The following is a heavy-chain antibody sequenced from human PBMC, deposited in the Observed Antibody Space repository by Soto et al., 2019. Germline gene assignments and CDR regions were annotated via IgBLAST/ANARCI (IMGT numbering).Heavy chain of an antibody. Sequence: QMQLQESGPGLVKPSETLSLTCVVSGASISSEQSWSWVRQPPGKGLEWIGEIHHSGSTNNNPSLKNRVTMAVDKSKNQCSLTLSSVTAADTAVYYCARSFGWYAIDQWGQGTLVIVSS. CDR2: IHHSGST. D-gene: IGHD6-19*01. CDR3: ARSFGWYAIDQ. J-gene: IGHJ4*02. CDR1: GASISSEQS. V-gene: IGHV4-4*02.